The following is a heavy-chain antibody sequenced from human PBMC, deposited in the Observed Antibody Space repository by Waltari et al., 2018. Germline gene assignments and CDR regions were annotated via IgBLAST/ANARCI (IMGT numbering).Heavy chain of an antibody. J-gene: IGHJ4*02. Sequence: QVQLVESGGGVVQPGRSLRLSCSVPGFALSSSGRHWVRQVPGKGLEWVAVILNDGIKYHADSVKGRFTISRDSSKNTLYLQMNSLRAEDTALYYCAKDRNYKWAFDYWGQGVLVTVSS. D-gene: IGHD1-7*01. CDR3: AKDRNYKWAFDY. CDR1: GFALSSSG. V-gene: IGHV3-30*18. CDR2: ILNDGIK.